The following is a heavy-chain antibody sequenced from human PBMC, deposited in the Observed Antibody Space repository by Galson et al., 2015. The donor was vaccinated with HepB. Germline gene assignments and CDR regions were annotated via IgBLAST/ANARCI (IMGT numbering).Heavy chain of an antibody. CDR2: INPSGGST. D-gene: IGHD3-10*01. J-gene: IGHJ5*02. CDR1: GYTFTSYY. Sequence: KVSCKASGYTFTSYYMHWVRQAPGQGLEWMGIINPSGGSTSYAQKFQGRVTMTRDTSTSTVYMELSSLRSEDTAVYYCARVTYYGSGSYLYWFDPWGQGTLVTVSS. CDR3: ARVTYYGSGSYLYWFDP. V-gene: IGHV1-46*03.